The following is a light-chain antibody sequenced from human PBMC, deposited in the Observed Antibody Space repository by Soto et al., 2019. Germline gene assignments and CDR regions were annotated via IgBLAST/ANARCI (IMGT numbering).Light chain of an antibody. CDR3: QQYNSYV. V-gene: IGKV3-20*01. CDR2: DAS. CDR1: QSVAKSY. Sequence: ETVLTQSPGTVSLSPGESATLSCRASQSVAKSYLAWFQHKPGQAPRLLIHDASSRATGIPDRFSGSGSGTDFTLTVSRLEPEDFAVYYCQQYNSYVFGPGTKVDIK. J-gene: IGKJ3*01.